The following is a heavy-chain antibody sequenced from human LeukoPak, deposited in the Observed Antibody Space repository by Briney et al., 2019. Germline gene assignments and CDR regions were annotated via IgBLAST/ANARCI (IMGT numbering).Heavy chain of an antibody. D-gene: IGHD5-12*01. CDR3: ARDGYANNCYYGMDV. V-gene: IGHV7-4-1*02. CDR1: GYTFTNYA. CDR2: INTNTGNP. J-gene: IGHJ6*02. Sequence: ASVTVSCKASGYTFTNYAMNWVRQAPGQGLEWMGWINTNTGNPTYAQGFTGRFVFSLDTSVSTAYLQISSLKSEDTAMYYCARDGYANNCYYGMDVWGQGTTVTVSS.